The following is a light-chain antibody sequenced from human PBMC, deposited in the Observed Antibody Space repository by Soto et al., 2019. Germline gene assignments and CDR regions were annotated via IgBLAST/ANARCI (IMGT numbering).Light chain of an antibody. Sequence: EIVLTQSPGTLSLSPGERVTLSCRASQSVSNTYLAWFQHKRGQAPRVLIYAASSRATGIPDRFSGSGSETDFTLTISRLEPEDFAVYYCHHYGFSPTFGGGTKVEIK. CDR2: AAS. CDR3: HHYGFSPT. V-gene: IGKV3-20*01. CDR1: QSVSNTY. J-gene: IGKJ4*01.